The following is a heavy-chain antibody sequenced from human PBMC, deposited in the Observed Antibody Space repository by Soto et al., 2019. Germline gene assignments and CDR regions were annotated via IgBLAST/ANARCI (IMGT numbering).Heavy chain of an antibody. CDR2: ISGGGDTT. CDR1: GFTFSSYA. V-gene: IGHV3-23*01. D-gene: IGHD3-10*01. Sequence: PGGSLRLSCAASGFTFSSYAMTWVRQAPGKGLEWVSGISGGGDTTYYADSVKGRFTVSRDGSKNTLYLQMSSLRAEDTALYYCAKGRGGSGSLTPRVDFWGQGTLVTVSS. J-gene: IGHJ4*02. CDR3: AKGRGGSGSLTPRVDF.